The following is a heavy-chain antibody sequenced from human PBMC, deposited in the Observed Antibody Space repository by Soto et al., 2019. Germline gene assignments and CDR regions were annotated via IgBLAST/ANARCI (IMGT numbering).Heavy chain of an antibody. CDR1: RVTFSSYG. D-gene: IGHD2-15*01. Sequence: GGSLRLSCAATRVTFSSYGMHWVRQAPGKGLEWVAVIWYDGSNKYYADSVKGRFTISRDNSKNTLYLQMNSLRAEDTAVYYCARGRGYCSGGSCRYYYYYGMDVWGQGTTVTVSS. CDR2: IWYDGSNK. CDR3: ARGRGYCSGGSCRYYYYYGMDV. V-gene: IGHV3-33*01. J-gene: IGHJ6*02.